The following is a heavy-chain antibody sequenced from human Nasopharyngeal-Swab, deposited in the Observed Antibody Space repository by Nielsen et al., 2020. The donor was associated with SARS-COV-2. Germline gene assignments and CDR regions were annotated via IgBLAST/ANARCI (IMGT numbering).Heavy chain of an antibody. CDR1: RGSISGHY. Sequence: GSLRLSCSVSRGSISGHYWSWNRQSPGKGLEWIDCIHYTGTTNYNPSFKSRVTISEDTSKNQFSLKLTSVTAADTAVYYCARDGGAAGDYEFDFWGQGTLVTVSS. D-gene: IGHD4-17*01. J-gene: IGHJ5*01. CDR2: IHYTGTT. V-gene: IGHV4-59*11. CDR3: ARDGGAAGDYEFDF.